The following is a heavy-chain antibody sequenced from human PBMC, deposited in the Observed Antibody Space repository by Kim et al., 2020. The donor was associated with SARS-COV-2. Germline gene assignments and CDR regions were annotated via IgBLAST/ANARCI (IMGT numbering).Heavy chain of an antibody. J-gene: IGHJ4*02. Sequence: SETLSLTCTVSGGSISSYYWSWIRQPPGKGLEWIGYIYYSGSTNYNPSLKSRVTISVDTSKNQFSLKLSSVTAADTAVYYCASGATRDGYNWGYWGQGTLVTVSS. D-gene: IGHD5-12*01. CDR2: IYYSGST. CDR1: GGSISSYY. V-gene: IGHV4-59*01. CDR3: ASGATRDGYNWGY.